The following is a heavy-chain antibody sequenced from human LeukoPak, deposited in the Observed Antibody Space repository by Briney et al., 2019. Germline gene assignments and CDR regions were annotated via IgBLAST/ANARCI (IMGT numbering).Heavy chain of an antibody. CDR3: ASQATYYYGSGSYYKLSPRAEYFQH. Sequence: SQTLSLTCAVSGGSISSGGYSWSWIRQPPGKGLEWIGYIYHSGSTYYNPSLKSRVTISVDTSKNQFSLKLSSVTAADTAVYYCASQATYYYGSGSYYKLSPRAEYFQHWGQGTLVTVSS. D-gene: IGHD3-10*01. CDR1: GGSISSGGYS. CDR2: IYHSGST. J-gene: IGHJ1*01. V-gene: IGHV4-30-2*01.